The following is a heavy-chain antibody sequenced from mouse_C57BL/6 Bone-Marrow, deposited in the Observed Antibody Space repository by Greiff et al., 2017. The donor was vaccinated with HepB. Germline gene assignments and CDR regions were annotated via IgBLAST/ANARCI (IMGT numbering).Heavy chain of an antibody. CDR1: GYSFTSYY. J-gene: IGHJ2*01. Sequence: VKLMESGPELVKPGASVKISCKASGYSFTSYYIHWVKQRPGQGLEWIGWIYPGSGNTKYNEKFKGKATLTADTSSSTAYMQLSSLTSEDSAVYYCATGGVTTTVLFDYWGQGTTLTVSS. D-gene: IGHD2-2*01. V-gene: IGHV1-66*01. CDR2: IYPGSGNT. CDR3: ATGGVTTTVLFDY.